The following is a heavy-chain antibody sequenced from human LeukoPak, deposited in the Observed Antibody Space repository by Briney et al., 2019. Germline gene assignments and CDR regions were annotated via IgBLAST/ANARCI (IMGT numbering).Heavy chain of an antibody. CDR3: ARSRGPSFCSGGSCYQEVYFDY. Sequence: SVKVSCKASGGTFSSYAISWVQQAPGQGLEWMGGSIPIFGTANYAQKFQGRVTITADESTSTAYMELSSLRSEDTAVYYCARSRGPSFCSGGSCYQEVYFDYWGQGTLVTVSS. CDR2: SIPIFGTA. D-gene: IGHD2-15*01. J-gene: IGHJ4*02. CDR1: GGTFSSYA. V-gene: IGHV1-69*13.